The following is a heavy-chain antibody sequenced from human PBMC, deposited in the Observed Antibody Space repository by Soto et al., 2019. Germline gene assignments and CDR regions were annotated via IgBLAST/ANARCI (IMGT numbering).Heavy chain of an antibody. CDR3: AHTDYVWGSYRSPGANWGYFDY. Sequence: QITLKESGPTLVKPTQTLTLTCTFSGFSLSTSGVGVGWIRQPPGKALEWLALIYWNDDKRYSPSLKSRLTITKDTSKNQVVLTMTNMDTVDTATYYCAHTDYVWGSYRSPGANWGYFDYWGQGTLVTVSS. CDR2: IYWNDDK. CDR1: GFSLSTSGVG. V-gene: IGHV2-5*01. J-gene: IGHJ4*02. D-gene: IGHD3-16*02.